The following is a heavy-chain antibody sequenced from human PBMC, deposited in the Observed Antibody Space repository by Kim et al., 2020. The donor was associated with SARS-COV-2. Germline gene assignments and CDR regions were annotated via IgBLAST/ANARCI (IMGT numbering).Heavy chain of an antibody. D-gene: IGHD3-10*01. V-gene: IGHV4-31*03. CDR2: IYYSGST. CDR3: ARVVLGGGYYFDY. CDR1: GGSISSGGYY. Sequence: SETLSLTCTVSGGSISSGGYYWSWIRQHPRKGLEWIGYIYYSGSTYYNPSLKSRVTISVDTSKNQFSLKLSSVTAADTAVYYCARVVLGGGYYFDYWGQGTLVTVSS. J-gene: IGHJ4*02.